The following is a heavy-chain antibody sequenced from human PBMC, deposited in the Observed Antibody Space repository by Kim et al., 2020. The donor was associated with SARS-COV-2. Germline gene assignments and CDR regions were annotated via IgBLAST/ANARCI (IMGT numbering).Heavy chain of an antibody. D-gene: IGHD5-12*01. CDR3: ARDLVHTGYDY. CDR2: NI. V-gene: IGHV1-3*01. J-gene: IGHJ4*02. Sequence: NIKYPQSFQGRVPLTWDTSANTAYMELSSLGSEDTAVYYCARDLVHTGYDYWGQGTLVAVSS.